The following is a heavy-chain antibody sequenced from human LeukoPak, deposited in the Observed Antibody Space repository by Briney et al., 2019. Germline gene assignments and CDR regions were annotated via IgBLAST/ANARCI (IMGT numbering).Heavy chain of an antibody. CDR2: ISSDGNNQ. CDR1: GFTFSNYG. J-gene: IGHJ4*02. D-gene: IGHD4/OR15-4a*01. Sequence: GGSLRLSCIASGFTFSNYGMHWVRQAPGKGLEWVAMISSDGNNQYYADSVKGRFTISRDNSKNTLYLQKNSLRSEDTAVFYCAGVDYGDYWGQGTLVTVSS. V-gene: IGHV3-30*03. CDR3: AGVDYGDY.